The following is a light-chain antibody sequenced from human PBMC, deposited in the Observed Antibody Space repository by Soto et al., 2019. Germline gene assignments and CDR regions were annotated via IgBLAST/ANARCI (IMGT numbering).Light chain of an antibody. CDR1: QSVTSNY. CDR3: HHYGSSPFT. Sequence: EIVLTQSPGTLSLSPGERATLSCRASQSVTSNYLPWHQQKPGQAPRLLISGASSRATGIPDRFSGSGSGTDFTLTISRLEPEDFAVFYCHHYGSSPFTFGPGTKVDIK. CDR2: GAS. V-gene: IGKV3-20*01. J-gene: IGKJ3*01.